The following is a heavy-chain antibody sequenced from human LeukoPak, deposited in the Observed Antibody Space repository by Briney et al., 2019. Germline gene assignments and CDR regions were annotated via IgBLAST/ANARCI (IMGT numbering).Heavy chain of an antibody. Sequence: GGSLRLSCAASGFTFSSYSMNWVRQAPGKGLEWVSSISSSSSYIYYADSVKGRFTISRDNAKNSLYLQMNSLRAEDTAVYYCARISVAGNLGYIDYWGQGTLVTVSS. J-gene: IGHJ4*02. CDR1: GFTFSSYS. CDR3: ARISVAGNLGYIDY. D-gene: IGHD6-19*01. V-gene: IGHV3-21*01. CDR2: ISSSSSYI.